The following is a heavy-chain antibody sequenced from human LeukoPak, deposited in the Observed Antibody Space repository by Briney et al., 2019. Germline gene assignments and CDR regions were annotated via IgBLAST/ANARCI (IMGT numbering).Heavy chain of an antibody. D-gene: IGHD3-10*01. CDR2: IYTSGST. J-gene: IGHJ4*02. CDR3: ARTPGSFDY. Sequence: PSETLSLTCTVSGGSISSGSYYWSWIRQPAGKGLEWIGRIYTSGSTNYNPSLKSRVTISVDTSKNQFSLKLSSVTAADTAVYYCARTPGSFDYWGQGTLVTVSS. CDR1: GGSISSGSYY. V-gene: IGHV4-61*02.